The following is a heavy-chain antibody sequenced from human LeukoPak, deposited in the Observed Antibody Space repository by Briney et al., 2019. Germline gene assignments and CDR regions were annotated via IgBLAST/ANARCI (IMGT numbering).Heavy chain of an antibody. V-gene: IGHV1-2*06. J-gene: IGHJ4*02. CDR3: TTRLVRGDY. D-gene: IGHD3-10*01. CDR2: IDPNSGGT. Sequence: ASVRVSCKASGYTFTDYGYYIHWVRQPPGQGLEWMGRIDPNSGGTKYAQTFQGRVAMTRDTSITTAFMELSGLTSDDTAVYYCTTRLVRGDYWGQGTLVAVSS. CDR1: GYTFTDYGYY.